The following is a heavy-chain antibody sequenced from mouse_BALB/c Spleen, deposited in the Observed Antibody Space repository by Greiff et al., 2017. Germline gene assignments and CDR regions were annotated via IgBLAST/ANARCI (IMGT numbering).Heavy chain of an antibody. CDR1: GFTFSSFG. D-gene: IGHD2-4*01. V-gene: IGHV5-17*02. CDR2: ISSGSSTI. Sequence: EVKVEESGGGLVQPGGSRKLSCAASGFTFSSFGMHWVRQAPEKGLEWVAYISSGSSTIYYADTVKGRFTISRDNPKNTLFLQMTSLRSEDTAMYYCAREDYDYDVAYWGQGTLVTVAA. CDR3: AREDYDYDVAY. J-gene: IGHJ3*01.